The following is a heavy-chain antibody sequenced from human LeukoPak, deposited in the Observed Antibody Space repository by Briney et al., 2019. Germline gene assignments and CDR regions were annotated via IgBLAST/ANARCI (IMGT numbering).Heavy chain of an antibody. D-gene: IGHD6-6*01. CDR2: ISYDGSNK. Sequence: PGRSLRLSCAASGFTFSSYAMHWVRQAPGKGLEWVAVISYDGSNKYYAGSVKGRFTISRDNSKNTLYLQMNSLRAEDTAVYYCARGSFEYSSSSVDYWGQGTLVTVSS. CDR1: GFTFSSYA. V-gene: IGHV3-30-3*01. J-gene: IGHJ4*02. CDR3: ARGSFEYSSSSVDY.